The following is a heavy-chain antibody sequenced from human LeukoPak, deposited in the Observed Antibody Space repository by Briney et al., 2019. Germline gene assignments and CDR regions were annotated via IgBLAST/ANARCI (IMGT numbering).Heavy chain of an antibody. J-gene: IGHJ6*02. CDR2: IWYDGSNK. CDR3: ARDYGDSIYYTYYGMDV. V-gene: IGHV3-33*01. Sequence: GGSLRLSCAASGFTFSSYGMHWVRQAPGKGLEWVAVIWYDGSNKYYADSVKGRFTISRDNSKNTLYLQMNSLRAEDTAVYYCARDYGDSIYYTYYGMDVWGQGTTVTVSS. D-gene: IGHD4-17*01. CDR1: GFTFSSYG.